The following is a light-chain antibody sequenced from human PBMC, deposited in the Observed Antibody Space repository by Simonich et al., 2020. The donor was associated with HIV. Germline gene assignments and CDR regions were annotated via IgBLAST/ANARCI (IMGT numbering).Light chain of an antibody. Sequence: DIQTTQSPSTLSASVGDRVTITCRASQAISNSLAWYQQKPGKAPKLLLFAASRLESGVPSRFSGSGSGTDYTLTISSLQPEDFATYYCQQYFSTPWTFGHGTKVEIK. V-gene: IGKV1-NL1*01. CDR1: QAISNS. J-gene: IGKJ1*01. CDR3: QQYFSTPWT. CDR2: AAS.